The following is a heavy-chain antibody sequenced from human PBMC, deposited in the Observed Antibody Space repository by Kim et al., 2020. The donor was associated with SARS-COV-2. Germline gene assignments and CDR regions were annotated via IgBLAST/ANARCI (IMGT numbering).Heavy chain of an antibody. J-gene: IGHJ6*02. CDR3: ARGHSLRYFDWLIPEHSYGMDV. Sequence: GGSLRLSCAASGFTFSSYAMHWVRQAPGKGLEWVAVISYDGSNKYYADSVKGRFTISRDNSKNTLYLQMNSLRAEDTAVYYCARGHSLRYFDWLIPEHSYGMDVWGQGPTLTVSS. D-gene: IGHD3-9*01. CDR2: ISYDGSNK. CDR1: GFTFSSYA. V-gene: IGHV3-30-3*01.